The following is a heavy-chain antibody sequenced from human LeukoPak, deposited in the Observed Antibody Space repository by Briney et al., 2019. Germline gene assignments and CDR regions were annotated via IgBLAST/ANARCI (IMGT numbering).Heavy chain of an antibody. CDR2: ISSSSSYI. CDR1: GFTFSSYS. V-gene: IGHV3-21*01. CDR3: ARDAGYSSREYYFDY. D-gene: IGHD6-13*01. J-gene: IGHJ4*02. Sequence: GGSLRLSCAASGFTFSSYSMNWVRQAPGKGLEWVSSISSSSSYIYHADSVKGRFTISRDNAKNSLYLQMNSLRAEDTAVYYCARDAGYSSREYYFDYWGQGTLVTVSS.